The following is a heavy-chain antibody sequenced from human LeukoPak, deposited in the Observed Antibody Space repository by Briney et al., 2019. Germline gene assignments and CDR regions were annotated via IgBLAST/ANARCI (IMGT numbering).Heavy chain of an antibody. J-gene: IGHJ4*02. V-gene: IGHV3-74*01. Sequence: GGSLRLSCAASGNYWMHRVRQAPGKGLVRVSHINSDGSWTSYADSVKGRFTISKDNAKNTVYLQMNSLRAEDTAVYYCVSFYETYWGRGTLVTVSS. D-gene: IGHD2/OR15-2a*01. CDR1: GNYW. CDR2: INSDGSWT. CDR3: VSFYETY.